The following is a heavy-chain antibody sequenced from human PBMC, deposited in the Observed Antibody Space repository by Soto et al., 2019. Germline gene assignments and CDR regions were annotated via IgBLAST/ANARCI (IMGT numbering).Heavy chain of an antibody. J-gene: IGHJ4*02. D-gene: IGHD3-10*01. CDR3: ARVQTISMVRGVPSIGY. Sequence: GTSVKVSCKASGYTFTSYGISWVRQAPGQGLEWMGWISAYNGNTNYAQKLQGRVTMTTDTSTSTAYMELRSLRSDDTAVYYCARVQTISMVRGVPSIGYWGQGTLVTVSS. CDR1: GYTFTSYG. CDR2: ISAYNGNT. V-gene: IGHV1-18*01.